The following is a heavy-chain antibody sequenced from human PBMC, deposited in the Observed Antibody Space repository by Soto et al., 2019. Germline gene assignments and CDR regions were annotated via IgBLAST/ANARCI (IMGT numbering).Heavy chain of an antibody. J-gene: IGHJ4*02. Sequence: SETLSFTCTVSGGSISSYYWSWVRQPPGGSLEWIGYMQYSGRTDYNPSLKSRVTISVDTSKNQFSLKLSSVTAADTAVYYCARAVTLYYFDCWGQGTLVTVSS. CDR3: ARAVTLYYFDC. V-gene: IGHV4-59*01. CDR2: MQYSGRT. D-gene: IGHD4-4*01. CDR1: GGSISSYY.